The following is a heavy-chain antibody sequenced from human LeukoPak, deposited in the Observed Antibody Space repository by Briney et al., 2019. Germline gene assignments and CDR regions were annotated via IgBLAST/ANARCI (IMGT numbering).Heavy chain of an antibody. V-gene: IGHV4-38-2*02. CDR3: ARVMVRGIIISKWFDP. J-gene: IGHJ5*02. D-gene: IGHD3-10*01. CDR1: GYSISSDYY. Sequence: SETLSHTCTVSGYSISSDYYWGWIRQPPGKGLEWIGNIYHSGSTYYNPSLKSRVTISVDMSKNQFSLKLSFVTAADTAVYYCARVMVRGIIISKWFDPWGQGTLVTVSS. CDR2: IYHSGST.